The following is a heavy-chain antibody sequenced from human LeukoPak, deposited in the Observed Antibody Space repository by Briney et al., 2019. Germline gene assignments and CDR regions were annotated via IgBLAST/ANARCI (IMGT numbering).Heavy chain of an antibody. J-gene: IGHJ6*02. CDR2: ISWDGATT. CDR1: GFMFDDYT. V-gene: IGHV3-43*01. CDR3: ARDRWYSSDDTSMHFYAMDV. Sequence: GGSLRLSYAASGFMFDDYTMHWVRQSPGKGLEWVSLISWDGATTYYADSVRGRFTISRDNSKKSLHLEMNSLKSEDTALYYCARDRWYSSDDTSMHFYAMDVWGHGTTVTVSS. D-gene: IGHD5-12*01.